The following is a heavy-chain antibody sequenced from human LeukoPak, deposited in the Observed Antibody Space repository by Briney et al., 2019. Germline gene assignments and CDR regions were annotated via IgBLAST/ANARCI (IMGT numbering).Heavy chain of an antibody. CDR3: AREGVDTAMEEADYYYMDV. V-gene: IGHV1-69*13. CDR1: GGTFSSYA. Sequence: SVKVSCKASGGTFSSYAITWVRQAPGQGLEWMGGIIPIFGTANYAQKFQGRVTITADESTSTAYMELSSLRSEDTAVYYCAREGVDTAMEEADYYYMDVWGKGTTVTVSS. J-gene: IGHJ6*03. D-gene: IGHD5-18*01. CDR2: IIPIFGTA.